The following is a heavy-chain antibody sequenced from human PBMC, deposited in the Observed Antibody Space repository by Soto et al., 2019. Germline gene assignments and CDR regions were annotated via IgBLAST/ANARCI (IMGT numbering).Heavy chain of an antibody. V-gene: IGHV1-3*01. J-gene: IGHJ6*02. CDR2: INAGNGNT. Sequence: ASVKVSCKASGYTFTSYAMHWVRQAPGQRLEWMGWINAGNGNTKYSQKFQGRVTITRDTSASTAYMELSSLRSEDTAVYYCARDRHGGNYYYYGMDVWGQGTTVTVSS. CDR1: GYTFTSYA. CDR3: ARDRHGGNYYYYGMDV. D-gene: IGHD1-26*01.